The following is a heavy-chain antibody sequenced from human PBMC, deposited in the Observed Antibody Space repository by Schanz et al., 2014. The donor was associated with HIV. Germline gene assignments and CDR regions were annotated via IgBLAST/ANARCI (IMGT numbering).Heavy chain of an antibody. D-gene: IGHD3-22*01. V-gene: IGHV4-34*01. Sequence: QVQLQQWGAGLLKPSETLSLTCVVYGGSFSAYYWSWIRQPPGKGLEWIGKINHSGNTNYNPSLKSRVTISVDTFKNQFSLKMSSVTAADTAVYYCARRDSSGYYSFDYWGQGTLVTVSS. J-gene: IGHJ4*02. CDR2: INHSGNT. CDR3: ARRDSSGYYSFDY. CDR1: GGSFSAYY.